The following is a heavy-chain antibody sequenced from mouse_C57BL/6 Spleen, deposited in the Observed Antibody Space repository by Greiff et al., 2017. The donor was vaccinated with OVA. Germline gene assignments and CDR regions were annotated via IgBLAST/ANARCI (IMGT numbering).Heavy chain of an antibody. D-gene: IGHD2-3*01. V-gene: IGHV14-4*01. CDR3: TKGYDGYYFY. CDR2: IDPENGDT. J-gene: IGHJ3*01. Sequence: EVQLQQSGAELVRPGASVKLSCTASGFNIKDDYMHWVKQRPEQGLEWIGWIDPENGDTEYASKFQGKATITADTSSNTAYLQLSSLTSEDTAVYYCTKGYDGYYFYWGQGTLVTVSA. CDR1: GFNIKDDY.